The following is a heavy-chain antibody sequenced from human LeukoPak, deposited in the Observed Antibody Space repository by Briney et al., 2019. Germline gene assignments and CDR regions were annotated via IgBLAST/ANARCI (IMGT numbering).Heavy chain of an antibody. CDR2: IIPILGIA. V-gene: IGHV1-69*04. J-gene: IGHJ5*02. Sequence: GASVKVSCKASGGTFSSYAISWVRQAPGQGLEWMGRIIPILGIANYAQKFQGRVTITADKSTSTAYMGLSSLRSEDTAVYYCASTTHIAAAGNGGWFDPWGQGTLVTVSS. D-gene: IGHD6-13*01. CDR3: ASTTHIAAAGNGGWFDP. CDR1: GGTFSSYA.